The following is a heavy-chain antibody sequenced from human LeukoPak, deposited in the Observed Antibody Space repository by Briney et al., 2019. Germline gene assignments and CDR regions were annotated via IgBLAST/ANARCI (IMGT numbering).Heavy chain of an antibody. V-gene: IGHV4-59*01. CDR3: ARATIVAAGILGRFWGNWFDP. J-gene: IGHJ5*02. CDR2: IYYSGST. CDR1: GGSISSYY. Sequence: SETLSLTCTVSGGSISSYYWSWIRQPPVKGLEWIGYIYYSGSTNYNPSLKSRVTISVDTSKNQFSLKLSSVTAADTAVYYCARATIVAAGILGRFWGNWFDPWGQGTLVTVSS. D-gene: IGHD6-13*01.